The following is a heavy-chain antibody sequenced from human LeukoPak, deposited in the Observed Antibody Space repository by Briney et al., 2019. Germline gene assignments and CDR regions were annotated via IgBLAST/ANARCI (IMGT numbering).Heavy chain of an antibody. D-gene: IGHD1-20*01. CDR3: ASSTTRGITSSYAYHMHV. Sequence: GGSLRLSCTTSEFTFSGYWMHWVRQGPGKGLVWVTRINRDGTTTTYADSVQGRFTISRDNAKNTLYLQMDNLRVEDTAVYYCASSTTRGITSSYAYHMHVWGRGTTVTVSS. V-gene: IGHV3-74*01. J-gene: IGHJ6*03. CDR1: EFTFSGYW. CDR2: INRDGTTT.